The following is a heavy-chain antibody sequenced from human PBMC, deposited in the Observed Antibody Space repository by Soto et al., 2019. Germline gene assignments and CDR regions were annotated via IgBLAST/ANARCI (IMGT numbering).Heavy chain of an antibody. V-gene: IGHV1-3*01. CDR1: GYTFTSYA. CDR2: INAGNGNT. J-gene: IGHJ4*02. D-gene: IGHD3-22*01. Sequence: VASVKVSCKASGYTFTSYAMHWVRQAPGQRLEWMGWINAGNGNTKYSQKFQGRVTITRDTSASTAYMELSSLRSEDTAVYYCARPRHDSTMNYWGQGTLVTVSS. CDR3: ARPRHDSTMNY.